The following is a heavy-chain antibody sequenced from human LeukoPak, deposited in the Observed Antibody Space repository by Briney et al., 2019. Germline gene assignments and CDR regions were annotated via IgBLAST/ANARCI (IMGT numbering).Heavy chain of an antibody. CDR2: IGSDASYR. J-gene: IGHJ4*02. CDR3: ADLGYSD. D-gene: IGHD5-18*01. V-gene: IGHV3-7*01. Sequence: GGSLRLSCAASGFTFTNSWMSWVRLAPGKGLEWVATIGSDASYRHYADSVRGRFTISRDNAKSSLYLEMNTLRVDDTAVYYCADLGYSDCGQGTLVTVSS. CDR1: GFTFTNSW.